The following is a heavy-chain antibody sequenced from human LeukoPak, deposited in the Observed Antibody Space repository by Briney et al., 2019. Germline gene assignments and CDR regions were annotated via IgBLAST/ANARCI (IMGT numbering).Heavy chain of an antibody. CDR2: IYTSEST. V-gene: IGHV4-61*02. J-gene: IGHJ4*02. CDR1: GDSISSGSYY. D-gene: IGHD6-6*01. Sequence: PSETLSLTCTVSGDSISSGSYYWSWIRQPAGKGLEWIGRIYTSESTNYNPSLKSRVTISADTSKNQFSLKLSSVTAADTAVYYCARVRRDYCDYWGQGTLVTVSS. CDR3: ARVRRDYCDY.